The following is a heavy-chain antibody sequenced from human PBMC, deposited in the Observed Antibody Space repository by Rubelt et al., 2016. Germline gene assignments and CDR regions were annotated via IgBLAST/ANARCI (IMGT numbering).Heavy chain of an antibody. D-gene: IGHD1/OR15-1a*01. CDR3: ARDVYDWNNVHHFDW. J-gene: IGHJ4*02. CDR2: ISSRRTDI. V-gene: IGHV3-48*04. CDR1: GFVFNTYS. Sequence: EVQLVESGGGLVQPGGSLSLSCAASGFVFNTYSMNWVRQAPGKGLEWISYISSRRTDIQYADSVKGRFTISRDNAKNSLYLQMNSLNPEDTAVYYCARDVYDWNNVHHFDWWGQGTLVTVSS.